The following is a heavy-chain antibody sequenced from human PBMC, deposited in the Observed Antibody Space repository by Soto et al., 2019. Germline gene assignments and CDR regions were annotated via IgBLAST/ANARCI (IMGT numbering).Heavy chain of an antibody. CDR3: ARRDGSSYHFDY. J-gene: IGHJ4*02. D-gene: IGHD1-26*01. V-gene: IGHV4-30-4*02. Sequence: PSETLSLTCIVSGGSISSGDYYWSWIRQPPGKGLEWIGYIYYSGSTYYNPSLKSRVTISVDTSKNQFSLKLSSVTAADTAVYYCARRDGSSYHFDYWGQGTLVTVSS. CDR1: GGSISSGDYY. CDR2: IYYSGST.